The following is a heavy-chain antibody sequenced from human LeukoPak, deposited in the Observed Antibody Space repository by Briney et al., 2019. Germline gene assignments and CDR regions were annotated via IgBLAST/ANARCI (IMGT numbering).Heavy chain of an antibody. J-gene: IGHJ6*03. CDR1: GGSISSSSYY. D-gene: IGHD3-10*01. V-gene: IGHV4-39*02. CDR2: IYYSGRT. CDR3: ARDKGSGSYYNDFDYYYMDV. Sequence: SETLSLTCTVSGGSISSSSYYWGWIRQPPGMGLEWIGTIYYSGRTYYNPSLKSRVTVSVDTSKNQFSLKLTSVTAADTAVYYCARDKGSGSYYNDFDYYYMDVWGKGTTVTISS.